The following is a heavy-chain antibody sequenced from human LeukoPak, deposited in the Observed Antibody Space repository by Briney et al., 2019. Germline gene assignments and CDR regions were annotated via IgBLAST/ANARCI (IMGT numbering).Heavy chain of an antibody. Sequence: SQTLSLSCTVSGGSISSGSYYWNWIRQPPGKGLEWIGRIYTSGSTNYNPSLKSRVTISVDTSKNQFSLKLSSVTAADTAVYYCARQADLPGAFFDYCGQGTLVTVSS. J-gene: IGHJ4*02. D-gene: IGHD3-3*02. CDR2: IYTSGST. CDR3: ARQADLPGAFFDY. CDR1: GGSISSGSYY. V-gene: IGHV4-61*02.